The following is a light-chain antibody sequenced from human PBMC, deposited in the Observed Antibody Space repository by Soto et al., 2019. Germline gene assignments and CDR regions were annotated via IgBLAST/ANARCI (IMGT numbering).Light chain of an antibody. CDR1: QSVSSGY. V-gene: IGKV3-20*01. CDR2: GAS. J-gene: IGKJ1*01. CDR3: QQYDNYPRT. Sequence: EIVLTQSPGTLSLSPGERATLSCRASQSVSSGYLAWYQQKPGQAPRLLLSGASRRATGIPDRFSGSGYGKDFPLTISRLEPEDFAAYYWQQYDNYPRTFGQWTKVEIK.